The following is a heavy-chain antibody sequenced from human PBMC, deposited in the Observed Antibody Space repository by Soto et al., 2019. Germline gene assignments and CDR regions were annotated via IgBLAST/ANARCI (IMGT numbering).Heavy chain of an antibody. D-gene: IGHD1-1*01. CDR1: GFTFSSYA. J-gene: IGHJ3*02. Sequence: GGSLRLSCAASGFTFSSYAMSWVRQAPGKGLEWVSAISGSGGSTYYADSVKGRFTISRDTSKNTVFLQMNSLTAGDTAVYYCAKATAPSGGAFDICGQGTMVTVSS. CDR3: AKATAPSGGAFDI. V-gene: IGHV3-23*01. CDR2: ISGSGGST.